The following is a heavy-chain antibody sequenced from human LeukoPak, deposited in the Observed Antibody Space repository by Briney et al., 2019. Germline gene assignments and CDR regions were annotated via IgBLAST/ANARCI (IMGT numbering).Heavy chain of an antibody. Sequence: GGSLRLSCAASGFTVSRKYMNWVRQAPGKGLEWVSVIYSGASTYYADSVKGRFTISRDNSKNTLYLQMNSLRAEDTAVYYCARANDFWSGYYTPQAPYFDYWGQGTLVTVSS. D-gene: IGHD3-3*01. V-gene: IGHV3-53*01. CDR3: ARANDFWSGYYTPQAPYFDY. CDR2: IYSGAST. CDR1: GFTVSRKY. J-gene: IGHJ4*02.